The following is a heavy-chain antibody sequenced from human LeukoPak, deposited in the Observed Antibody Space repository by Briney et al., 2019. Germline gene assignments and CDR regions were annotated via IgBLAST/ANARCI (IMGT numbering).Heavy chain of an antibody. CDR1: GGSISSYY. J-gene: IGHJ4*02. CDR2: IYYSGST. CDR3: AREVPHGYVDH. D-gene: IGHD2-2*03. V-gene: IGHV4-59*01. Sequence: SETLSLTCTVSGGSISSYYWSWIRQPPGKGLEWIGYIYYSGSTNYNPSLKSRVTISVDTSKNQFSLKLSSVTAADTAVYYCAREVPHGYVDHWGQGTLVTVSS.